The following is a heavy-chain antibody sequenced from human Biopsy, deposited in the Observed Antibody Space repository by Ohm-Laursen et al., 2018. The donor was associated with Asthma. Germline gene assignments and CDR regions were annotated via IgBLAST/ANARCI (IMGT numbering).Heavy chain of an antibody. J-gene: IGHJ4*02. D-gene: IGHD4-17*01. Sequence: ASVKVSSKISGYSLTDLSMHWVRQAPGQGLEWMGGHDHEEGGTVNARRFQGRVTMTEDTSTDTAYMEPSSLSSDDTAVYYCASDFPKDYVRYNFQFWGQGTLVTVSS. V-gene: IGHV1-24*01. CDR2: HDHEEGGT. CDR3: ASDFPKDYVRYNFQF. CDR1: GYSLTDLS.